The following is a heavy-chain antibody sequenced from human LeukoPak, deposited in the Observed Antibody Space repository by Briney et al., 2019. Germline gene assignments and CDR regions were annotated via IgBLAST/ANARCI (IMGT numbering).Heavy chain of an antibody. CDR3: ARAPASYTVDY. CDR1: GGSISSGDYY. D-gene: IGHD2-2*02. CDR2: IYYSGST. Sequence: PSETLSLTCTVPGGSISSGDYYWSWIRQPPGNGLEWIGYIYYSGSTYYKPSLKSRVTISVETSKNQFSLKLSSVTAADTAVYYCARAPASYTVDYWGQGTLVTVSS. V-gene: IGHV4-30-4*08. J-gene: IGHJ4*02.